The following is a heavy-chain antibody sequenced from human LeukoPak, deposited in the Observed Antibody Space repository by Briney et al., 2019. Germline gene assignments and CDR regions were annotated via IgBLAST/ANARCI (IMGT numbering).Heavy chain of an antibody. CDR3: AREQNGDYGYDY. V-gene: IGHV3-53*01. D-gene: IGHD4-17*01. CDR1: GFTVSSNY. J-gene: IGHJ4*02. CDR2: IYSGGST. Sequence: GGSLRLSCAASGFTVSSNYMSWVRQAPGKGLEWVSVIYSGGSTYYADSVKGRFTISRDNSKNTLYLQMNSLRAEDTAVYYCAREQNGDYGYDYWGQGTLVTVSS.